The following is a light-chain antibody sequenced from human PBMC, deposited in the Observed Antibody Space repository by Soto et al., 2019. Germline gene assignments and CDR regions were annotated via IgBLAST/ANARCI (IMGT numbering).Light chain of an antibody. J-gene: IGLJ2*01. V-gene: IGLV2-14*01. CDR1: SSDVGAYNY. CDR2: EVS. CDR3: SSYPGSGHVL. Sequence: QSALTQPASVSGSPGQSITISCTGTSSDVGAYNYVSWYQHHPGKAPKLMIFEVSNRPSGVSIRFSGSKSGNTASLTISGLQAEDEADYYCSSYPGSGHVLFGGGTKLTVL.